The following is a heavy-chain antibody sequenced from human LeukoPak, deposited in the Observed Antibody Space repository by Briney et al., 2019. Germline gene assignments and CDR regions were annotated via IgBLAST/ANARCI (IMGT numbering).Heavy chain of an antibody. CDR2: ISAYNGNT. CDR3: AREGPYYDFWSGYDY. D-gene: IGHD3-3*01. J-gene: IGHJ4*02. Sequence: GASVKVSCKASGYTFTSYGISWVRQAPGQGLEWIGWISAYNGNTNYAQKLQGRVTMTTDTSTSTAYMELRSLRSDDTAVYYCAREGPYYDFWSGYDYWGQGTLVTVSS. V-gene: IGHV1-18*01. CDR1: GYTFTSYG.